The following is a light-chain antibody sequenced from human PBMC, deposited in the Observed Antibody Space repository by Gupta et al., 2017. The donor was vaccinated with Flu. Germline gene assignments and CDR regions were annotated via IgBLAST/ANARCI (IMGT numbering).Light chain of an antibody. J-gene: IGKJ2*03. Sequence: IQITQSPCSLSASVGDRVTITCRASQSISSYLHWYQQKPGKAPKLLIYAASSLQSGVPSRFSGSGSGTDFTLTISSLQPEDFATYYCQQSYSSPYSFGQGTKVEIK. CDR2: AAS. CDR1: QSISSY. CDR3: QQSYSSPYS. V-gene: IGKV1-39*01.